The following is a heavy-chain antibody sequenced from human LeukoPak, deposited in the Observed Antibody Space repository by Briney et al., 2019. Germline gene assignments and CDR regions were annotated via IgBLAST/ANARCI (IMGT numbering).Heavy chain of an antibody. CDR1: GFTFSSYA. V-gene: IGHV3-30-3*01. D-gene: IGHD6-6*01. Sequence: PGRSLRLSCAASGFTFSSYAMHWVRQAPGKGLEWVAVISYDGSNKYYADSVKGRFTISRDNSKNTLYLQMNSLRAEDTAVYYGARDPGYSSSTFFDYWGQGTLVTVSS. J-gene: IGHJ4*02. CDR2: ISYDGSNK. CDR3: ARDPGYSSSTFFDY.